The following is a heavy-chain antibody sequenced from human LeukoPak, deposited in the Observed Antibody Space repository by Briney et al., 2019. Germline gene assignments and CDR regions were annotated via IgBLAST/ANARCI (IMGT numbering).Heavy chain of an antibody. CDR3: ARNSIAARPLDY. CDR2: IYTSGST. Sequence: SQTLSLTCTVSGGSISSGSYYWSWIRQPAGKGLEWIGRIYTSGSTNYNPSLKSRVTISVDTSKNQFSLKLSSVTAADTAVYYCARNSIAARPLDYWGQGTLVTVSS. V-gene: IGHV4-61*02. D-gene: IGHD6-6*01. J-gene: IGHJ4*02. CDR1: GGSISSGSYY.